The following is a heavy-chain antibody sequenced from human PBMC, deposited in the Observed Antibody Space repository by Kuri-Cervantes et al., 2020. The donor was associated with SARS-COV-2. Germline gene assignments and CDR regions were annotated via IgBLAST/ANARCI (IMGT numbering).Heavy chain of an antibody. Sequence: SETLSLTCTVSGGSISSQSYYWGWIRQPPGKGLEWIGSVYYSGSTYYNPSLKSRVTISVDTSKNQFSLKLSSVTAADTAVYYCGRGPAAIITPYFDYWGQGTLVTVSS. V-gene: IGHV4-39*07. CDR2: VYYSGST. CDR1: GGSISSQSYY. CDR3: GRGPAAIITPYFDY. D-gene: IGHD2-2*01. J-gene: IGHJ4*02.